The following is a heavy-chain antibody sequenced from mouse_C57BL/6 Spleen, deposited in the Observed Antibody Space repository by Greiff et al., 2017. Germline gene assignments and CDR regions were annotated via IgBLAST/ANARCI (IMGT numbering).Heavy chain of an antibody. J-gene: IGHJ2*01. D-gene: IGHD1-1*01. CDR3: ARRRGSRYYFDF. V-gene: IGHV1-47*01. CDR2: FYPYSDDT. CDR1: GYTFTTYP. Sequence: QVQLQQPGAELVKPGASVKMSCKASGYTFTTYPIEWMKQNHGKSLEWIGNFYPYSDDTKYNEKFKGKATLTVEKSSSTVYLELSRLSSVDSAIYYCARRRGSRYYFDFWRKGNARPVSS.